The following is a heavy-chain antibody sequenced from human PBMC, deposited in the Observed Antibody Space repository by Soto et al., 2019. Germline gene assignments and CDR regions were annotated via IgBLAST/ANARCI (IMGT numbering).Heavy chain of an antibody. Sequence: EVQLVESGGGLVKPGGSLRLSCAASGFTFGSYGFNWVRQAPGKGLEWLSSIAGSTDHRYYADSVKGRFTVSRDNAKNSLHLLMNNLRADDTAVYYCTRGAMINPQTSYFYYGMDVWGQRTTVTISS. V-gene: IGHV3-21*06. CDR1: GFTFGSYG. D-gene: IGHD3-22*01. CDR2: IAGSTDHR. CDR3: TRGAMINPQTSYFYYGMDV. J-gene: IGHJ6*02.